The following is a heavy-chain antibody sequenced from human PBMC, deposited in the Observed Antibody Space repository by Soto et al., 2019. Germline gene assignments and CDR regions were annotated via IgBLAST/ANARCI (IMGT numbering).Heavy chain of an antibody. D-gene: IGHD2-15*01. J-gene: IGHJ4*02. CDR3: ARESRYCSGGSCYFLPGIDY. V-gene: IGHV1-69*12. Sequence: QVQLVQSGAEVKQPGSSGKVSCKASGGTFSNYAISWVRKAPGQGLEWMRGIIPIFGTANYAQKFQGRVTITADESTSTAYMELSSSRSEDTAVYYCARESRYCSGGSCYFLPGIDYWGQGTLVTVSS. CDR1: GGTFSNYA. CDR2: IIPIFGTA.